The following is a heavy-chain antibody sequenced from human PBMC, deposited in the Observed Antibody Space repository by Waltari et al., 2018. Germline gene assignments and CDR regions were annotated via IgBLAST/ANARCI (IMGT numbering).Heavy chain of an antibody. J-gene: IGHJ4*02. V-gene: IGHV3-7*01. CDR3: ARDQRSRIAVADFDY. D-gene: IGHD6-19*01. CDR1: GFTFSSYG. CDR2: IKQDGSEK. Sequence: EVQLVESGGGLVQPGGSLRLSCAASGFTFSSYGMSWVRQGPGKGLEWVANIKQDGSEKYYVDSVKGRFTISRDNAKNSLYLQMNSLRAEDTAVYYCARDQRSRIAVADFDYWGQGTLVTVSS.